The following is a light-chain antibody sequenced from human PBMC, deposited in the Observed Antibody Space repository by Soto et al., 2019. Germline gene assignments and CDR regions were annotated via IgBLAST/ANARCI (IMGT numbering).Light chain of an antibody. V-gene: IGLV2-14*01. CDR1: SSDVGNYKY. Sequence: ALAQPASVSGSPGQSITISCTGTSSDVGNYKYVSWYQQHPGKAPKLMIYEVSNRPSGVSNRFSGSKSGNTASLTISGLQAEDETDYYCFSYTSSGTYVFGTGTRSPS. J-gene: IGLJ1*01. CDR3: FSYTSSGTYV. CDR2: EVS.